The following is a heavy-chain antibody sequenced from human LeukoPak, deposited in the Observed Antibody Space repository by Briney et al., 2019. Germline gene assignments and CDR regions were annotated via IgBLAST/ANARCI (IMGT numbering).Heavy chain of an antibody. J-gene: IGHJ4*02. CDR3: ARGYSSGWYVRYFDY. CDR1: GGSISSGGYF. V-gene: IGHV4-61*02. D-gene: IGHD6-19*01. Sequence: PSQTLSLTCTVSGGSISSGGYFWSWIRQPAGKGLEWIGRIYTSGSTNYNPSLKSRVTISVDTSKNQFSLKLSSVTAADTAVYYCARGYSSGWYVRYFDYWGQGTLVTVSS. CDR2: IYTSGST.